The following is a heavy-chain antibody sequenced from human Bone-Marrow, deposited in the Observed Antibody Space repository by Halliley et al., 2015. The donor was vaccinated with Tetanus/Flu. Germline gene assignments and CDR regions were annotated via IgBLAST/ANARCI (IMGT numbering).Heavy chain of an antibody. V-gene: IGHV6-1*01. CDR3: TRGASGNGEFDS. J-gene: IGHJ4*02. CDR2: TYYRSKWYN. D-gene: IGHD3-10*01. Sequence: EWLGRTYYRSKWYNDYALSLKSRITINPDTSKNQFSLQLNSVTPEDTAVYYCTRGASGNGEFDSWGRGTLVTVTS.